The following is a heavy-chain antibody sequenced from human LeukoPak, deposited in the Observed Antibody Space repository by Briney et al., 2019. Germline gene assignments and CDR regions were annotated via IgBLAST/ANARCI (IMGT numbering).Heavy chain of an antibody. D-gene: IGHD6-19*01. CDR2: ISNNGYNT. J-gene: IGHJ4*02. CDR3: VKEAGYTSGWYSD. V-gene: IGHV3-64D*06. CDR1: GFXFGSCA. Sequence: GGSLRLSCSASGFXFGSCAIHWVRQAPGKGLEYVSAISNNGYNTYYADSVKGRFTISRDNSKNTLYLQMSSLRAEDTAVYYCVKEAGYTSGWYSDWGRGTLVTVSS.